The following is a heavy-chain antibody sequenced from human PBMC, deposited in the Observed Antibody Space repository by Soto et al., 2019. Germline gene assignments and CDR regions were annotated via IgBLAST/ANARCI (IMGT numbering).Heavy chain of an antibody. V-gene: IGHV3-9*01. J-gene: IGHJ5*01. CDR1: GITFDEYA. CDR2: ITWNSGKI. D-gene: IGHD2-21*02. CDR3: GKDLGSATLTAMDS. Sequence: EVQLVESGGGFVQPGRSLRLTCTASGITFDEYAMHWVRQAPGKGLEWVSSITWNSGKIGYTESAKGRFTISRDNAKNSLYLQMSSLRPEDTAVYYSGKDLGSATLTAMDSWGQGVLVTVSS.